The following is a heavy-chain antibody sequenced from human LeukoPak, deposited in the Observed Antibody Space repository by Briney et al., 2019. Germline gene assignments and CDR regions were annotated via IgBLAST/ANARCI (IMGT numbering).Heavy chain of an antibody. CDR3: ARALNTYYYDSSGYYYRRGYYFDY. V-gene: IGHV4-30-2*01. J-gene: IGHJ4*02. Sequence: PSETLSLTCAVSGGSISSGGYSWSWIRQPPGKGLEWIGYIYHSGSTYYNPSLKSRVTISVDRSKNQFSLKLSSVTAADTAVYYCARALNTYYYDSSGYYYRRGYYFDYWGQGTLVTVSS. D-gene: IGHD3-22*01. CDR1: GGSISSGGYS. CDR2: IYHSGST.